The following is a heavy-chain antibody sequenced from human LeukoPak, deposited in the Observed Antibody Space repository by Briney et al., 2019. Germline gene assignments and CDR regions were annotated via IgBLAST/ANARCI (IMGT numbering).Heavy chain of an antibody. CDR1: GASISNYY. Sequence: PSETLSLTCTVSGASISNYYWIWIRQPAGKGLEWIALIYTSGNTNYNPSLKSRVTMSVDTSKNQFSLKLSSVTAADTAVYYCARVRGITSMAYFDYWGQGTLVTVSS. CDR2: IYTSGNT. D-gene: IGHD5-18*01. J-gene: IGHJ4*02. V-gene: IGHV4-4*07. CDR3: ARVRGITSMAYFDY.